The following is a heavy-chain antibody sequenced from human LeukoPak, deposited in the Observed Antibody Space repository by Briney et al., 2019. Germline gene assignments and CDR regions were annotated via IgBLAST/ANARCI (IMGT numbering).Heavy chain of an antibody. Sequence: GGSLRLSCAASGFTFDDYAMHWVRQAPGKGLEWVALISGDGGSTYYADSVKGRFTISRDNSKNSLYLQMNSLRTEDTALYYCAKDSATPFTRSSAYDIWGQGTMVTVSS. D-gene: IGHD2-15*01. CDR2: ISGDGGST. CDR1: GFTFDDYA. V-gene: IGHV3-43*02. CDR3: AKDSATPFTRSSAYDI. J-gene: IGHJ3*02.